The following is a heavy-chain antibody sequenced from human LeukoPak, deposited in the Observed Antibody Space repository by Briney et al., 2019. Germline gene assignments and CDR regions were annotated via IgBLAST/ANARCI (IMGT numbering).Heavy chain of an antibody. V-gene: IGHV3-74*01. CDR1: GFTFSRYY. CDR2: LNGYGDYT. J-gene: IGHJ3*02. D-gene: IGHD5-18*01. Sequence: GGSLRLSCEVSGFTFSRYYMYWVRQVPGKGLVWVSRLNGYGDYTDYEDSVKGRSTISRDNAKNTLFLQMNSLRAEDTAVYYCAKSRTWIQLWFDAFDIWGQGTMVTVSS. CDR3: AKSRTWIQLWFDAFDI.